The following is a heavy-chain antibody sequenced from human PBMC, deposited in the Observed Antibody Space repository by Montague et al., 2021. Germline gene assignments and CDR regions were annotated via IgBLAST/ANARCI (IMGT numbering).Heavy chain of an antibody. Sequence: TLSLTCTVSGGSISSGGYYWSWIRQLPGKGLEWIGYIFYSGNTYYNPSLKSRVTISVDTSKNQFSLKLSSVTAADMAVDYCARAEDYYGSGSYLGFDYWGQGTLVTVSS. CDR1: GGSISSGGYY. CDR3: ARAEDYYGSGSYLGFDY. D-gene: IGHD3-10*01. V-gene: IGHV4-31*03. J-gene: IGHJ4*02. CDR2: IFYSGNT.